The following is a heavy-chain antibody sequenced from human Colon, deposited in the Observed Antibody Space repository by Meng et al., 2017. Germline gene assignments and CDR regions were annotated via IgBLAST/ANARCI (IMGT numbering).Heavy chain of an antibody. Sequence: LQESGPGRGKPSETLSLTCAVSGASITTRNWWNWVRQAPGKGLEWIGDVFHTGGTSYNPSLESRLTISVDRSKNQFYLNLRSVTAADTATYYCARGGDWGFDYWGPGTLVTVSS. J-gene: IGHJ4*02. CDR2: VFHTGGT. D-gene: IGHD3-16*01. CDR3: ARGGDWGFDY. CDR1: GASITTRNW. V-gene: IGHV4-4*02.